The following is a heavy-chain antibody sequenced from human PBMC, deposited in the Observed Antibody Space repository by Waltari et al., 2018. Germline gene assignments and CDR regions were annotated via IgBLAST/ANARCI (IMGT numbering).Heavy chain of an antibody. D-gene: IGHD1-26*01. J-gene: IGHJ4*02. CDR3: ARFASGSYSTLAY. CDR1: GYSFPNYW. Sequence: EVQLVQSGAEVTKPGESLKISCKGSGYSFPNYWTAWARQMPGKGLGWMGIIYPGDSDTRYSPSFEGQVTISVDTSMNTAYLRWSSLKASDTAMYYCARFASGSYSTLAYWGQGTLVTVSS. V-gene: IGHV5-51*01. CDR2: IYPGDSDT.